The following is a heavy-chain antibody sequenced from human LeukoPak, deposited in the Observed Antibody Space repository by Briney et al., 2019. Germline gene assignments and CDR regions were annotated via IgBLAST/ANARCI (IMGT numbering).Heavy chain of an antibody. CDR3: ARTYYDFWSDVSTLDYFDY. J-gene: IGHJ4*02. CDR1: GGSISSYY. V-gene: IGHV4-59*01. Sequence: SEPLSLPCTVSGGSISSYYWSWIRQPPGKGLEWIGYIYYSGSTNYNPSLKSRVPISVDTSKNQFSLKLSSVTAADTAVYYCARTYYDFWSDVSTLDYFDYGGQGTLVTVSS. CDR2: IYYSGST. D-gene: IGHD3-3*01.